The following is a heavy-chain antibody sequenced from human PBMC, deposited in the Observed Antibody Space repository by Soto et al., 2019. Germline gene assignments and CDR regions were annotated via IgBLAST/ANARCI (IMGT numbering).Heavy chain of an antibody. Sequence: QVQLQQWGAGLLKPSETLSLTCAVYGGSFSGYYWSWIRQPPGKGLEWIGEINHSGSTNYNPSLKSRVTLSVDTSKNQFSLKLSSVTAADTAVYYCARGLRITIFGVAPRGMDVWGQGTTVTVSS. V-gene: IGHV4-34*01. CDR1: GGSFSGYY. CDR2: INHSGST. D-gene: IGHD3-3*01. J-gene: IGHJ6*02. CDR3: ARGLRITIFGVAPRGMDV.